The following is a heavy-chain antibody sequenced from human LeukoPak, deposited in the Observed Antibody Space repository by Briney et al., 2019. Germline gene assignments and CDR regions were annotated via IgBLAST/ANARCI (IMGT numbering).Heavy chain of an antibody. J-gene: IGHJ1*01. D-gene: IGHD1-26*01. CDR2: ISPTGSTT. CDR3: AKKVVVGATSPYSDFQD. Sequence: GGSLRLSCTASGFSFSGHWMHWARQLPGKGLVWVSRISPTGSTTSYADSVKGRFTVSRDNAKNTLYLQVNNLRAEDTAVYYCAKKVVVGATSPYSDFQDWGQGTLVTVSS. V-gene: IGHV3-74*01. CDR1: GFSFSGHW.